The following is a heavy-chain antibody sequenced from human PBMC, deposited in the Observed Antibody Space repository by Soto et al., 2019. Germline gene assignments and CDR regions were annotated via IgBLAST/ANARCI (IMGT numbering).Heavy chain of an antibody. CDR3: ASLEGATTPSFDY. CDR2: ISYDGSNK. J-gene: IGHJ4*02. CDR1: GFTFSSYA. Sequence: PGGSLRLSCAASGFTFSSYAMHWVRQAPGKGLEWVAVISYDGSNKCYADSVKGRFTISRDNSKNTLYLQMNSLRAEYTAVYYCASLEGATTPSFDYWGQGTLVTVSS. D-gene: IGHD1-26*01. V-gene: IGHV3-30-3*01.